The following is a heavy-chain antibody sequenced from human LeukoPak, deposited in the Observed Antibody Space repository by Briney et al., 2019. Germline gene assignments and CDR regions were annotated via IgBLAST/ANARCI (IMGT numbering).Heavy chain of an antibody. CDR2: INPNSGGT. CDR3: ATYCSSTSCYIDY. J-gene: IGHJ4*02. Sequence: ASVKVSCKASGYTFTGYYMHWVRQAPGQGLEWMGWINPNSGGTNYAQKFQGRVTMTWDTSISTAYMELSRLRSDDTAVYYCATYCSSTSCYIDYWGQGTLVTVSS. D-gene: IGHD2-2*02. V-gene: IGHV1-2*02. CDR1: GYTFTGYY.